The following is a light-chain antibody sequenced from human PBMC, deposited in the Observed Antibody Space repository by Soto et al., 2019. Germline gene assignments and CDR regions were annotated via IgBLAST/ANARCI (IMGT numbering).Light chain of an antibody. CDR1: NSDVGAYNY. Sequence: QSALTQPASVSGSPGQSITISCTGTNSDVGAYNYVSWYQQHPGKAPKLMIYEVSNRPSGVSNRFSGSKSGNTASLTISGLQAEDEANYYCSSYTSSSSNWVFGGGTKLTVL. CDR3: SSYTSSSSNWV. J-gene: IGLJ3*02. CDR2: EVS. V-gene: IGLV2-14*01.